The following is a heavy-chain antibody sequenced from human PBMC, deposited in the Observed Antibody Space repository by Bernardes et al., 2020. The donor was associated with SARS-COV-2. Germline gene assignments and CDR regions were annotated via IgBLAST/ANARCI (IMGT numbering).Heavy chain of an antibody. CDR1: GFTFSSYA. Sequence: GGSLRLSCAASGFTFSSYAMSWVRQAPGKGLEWVSAISGSGGSTYYADSVKGRFTISRDNSKNTLYLQMNSLRAEDTAVYYCANGITIFGVVIPYYYYGMDVWGQGTTVTVSS. J-gene: IGHJ6*02. D-gene: IGHD3-3*01. CDR3: ANGITIFGVVIPYYYYGMDV. CDR2: ISGSGGST. V-gene: IGHV3-23*01.